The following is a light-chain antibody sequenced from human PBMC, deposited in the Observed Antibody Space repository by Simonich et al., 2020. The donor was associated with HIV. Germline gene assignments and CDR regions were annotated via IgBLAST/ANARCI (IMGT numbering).Light chain of an antibody. CDR3: CSYAGSSTWV. V-gene: IGLV2-23*02. CDR2: DVS. J-gene: IGLJ3*02. CDR1: SSDDGGYNY. Sequence: QSALTQPASVSGSPGQSITISCTGTSSDDGGYNYVSWYQKHPDKAPKLMIYDVSKRPSGVSNRFSGSKSGNMASLTISGLQAEDEADYYCCSYAGSSTWVFGGGTKLTVL.